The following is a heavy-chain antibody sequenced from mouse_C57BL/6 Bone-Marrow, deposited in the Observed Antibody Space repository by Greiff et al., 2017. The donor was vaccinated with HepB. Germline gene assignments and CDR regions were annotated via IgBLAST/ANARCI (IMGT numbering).Heavy chain of an antibody. Sequence: EVQLQQSGPVLVKPGASVKMSCKASGYTFTDYYMNWVKQSHGKSLEWIGVINPYNGGTSYNQKFKGKATLTVDKSSSTAYMELNSLTSEDSAVYYCARYGNYFHWYFDVWGTGTTVTVSS. V-gene: IGHV1-19*01. CDR2: INPYNGGT. J-gene: IGHJ1*03. D-gene: IGHD2-10*02. CDR1: GYTFTDYY. CDR3: ARYGNYFHWYFDV.